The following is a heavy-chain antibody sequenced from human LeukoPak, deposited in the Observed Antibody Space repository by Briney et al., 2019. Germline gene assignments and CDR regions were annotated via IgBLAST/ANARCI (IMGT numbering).Heavy chain of an antibody. CDR3: ARAAITMIVVVKRYYHYYMDV. Sequence: ASVKVSCKASGYTFTSYDINWVRQATGQGLEWMGWMNPNSGNTGYAQKFQGRVTMTRNTSISTAYMELSSLRSEDTAVYYCARAAITMIVVVKRYYHYYMDVWGKGTTVTVSS. V-gene: IGHV1-8*01. CDR1: GYTFTSYD. D-gene: IGHD3-22*01. J-gene: IGHJ6*03. CDR2: MNPNSGNT.